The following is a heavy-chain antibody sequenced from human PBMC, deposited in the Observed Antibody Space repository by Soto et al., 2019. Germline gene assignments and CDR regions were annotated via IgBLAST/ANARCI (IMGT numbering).Heavy chain of an antibody. J-gene: IGHJ4*02. V-gene: IGHV3-23*01. CDR2: ISGSGGST. D-gene: IGHD1-26*01. Sequence: EVQLLESGGGLVQPGGSLRLSCAASGFTFSSYAMRWVRQAPGKGLEWVSAISGSGGSTYYADSVKGRFTISRDNSKNALYLKMNSLIAADAAVYYCARRGSGSYYDYWGQGNLVTVSS. CDR1: GFTFSSYA. CDR3: ARRGSGSYYDY.